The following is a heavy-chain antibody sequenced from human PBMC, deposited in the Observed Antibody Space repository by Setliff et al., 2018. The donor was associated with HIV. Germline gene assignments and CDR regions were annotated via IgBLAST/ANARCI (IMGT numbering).Heavy chain of an antibody. V-gene: IGHV3-11*04. J-gene: IGHJ4*02. CDR2: ISSSGSTT. CDR1: GFTFSDYY. Sequence: GGSLRLSCAASGFTFSDYYMSWIRQAPGKGLEWVSYISSSGSTTYYADSVKGRFTISRDNTKNSLYLQMNSLRAEDTAVHYCARDPRSGWYLGFFDYWGQGTLVTVSS. D-gene: IGHD6-19*01. CDR3: ARDPRSGWYLGFFDY.